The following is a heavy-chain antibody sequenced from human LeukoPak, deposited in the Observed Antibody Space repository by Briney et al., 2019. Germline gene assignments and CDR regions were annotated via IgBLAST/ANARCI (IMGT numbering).Heavy chain of an antibody. D-gene: IGHD6-19*01. CDR1: GFTFSSYG. J-gene: IGHJ4*02. CDR3: ARDRQWLAYFDY. Sequence: PGRSLRLSCAASGFTFSSYGMHWVRQAPGKGLEWVAVIWYDGSNKYCADSVKGRFTISRDNSKNTLYLQMNSLRAEDTAVYYCARDRQWLAYFDYWGQGTLVTVSS. V-gene: IGHV3-33*01. CDR2: IWYDGSNK.